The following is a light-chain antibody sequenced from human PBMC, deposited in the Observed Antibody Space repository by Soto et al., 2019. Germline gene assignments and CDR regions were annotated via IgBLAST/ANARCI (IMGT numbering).Light chain of an antibody. V-gene: IGLV2-8*01. J-gene: IGLJ2*01. CDR1: SSDVGGYNY. Sequence: QSALTQPPSASGSPGQSVTISYTGTSSDVGGYNYVSWYQQHPGKAPKLMIYEVSKRPSGVPDRFSGSKSGNTASLTVSGLQAEDEADYYCSSYAGSNVVFGGGTKLTVL. CDR3: SSYAGSNVV. CDR2: EVS.